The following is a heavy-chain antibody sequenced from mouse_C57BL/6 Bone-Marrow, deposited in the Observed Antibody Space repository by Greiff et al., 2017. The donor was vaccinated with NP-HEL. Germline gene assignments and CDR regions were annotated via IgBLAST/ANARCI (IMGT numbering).Heavy chain of an antibody. CDR2: INPSGGYT. J-gene: IGHJ4*01. V-gene: IGHV1-7*01. CDR1: GYTFTSYW. CDR3: ARYRASTGTRAMDY. Sequence: VQVVESGAELAKPGASVKLSCKASGYTFTSYWMHWVKQRPGQGLEWIGYINPSGGYTKSNQKFKDKATLTADKSSSPAYMQLSSLTYEDSAVYYCARYRASTGTRAMDYWGQGTSVTVSS. D-gene: IGHD4-1*01.